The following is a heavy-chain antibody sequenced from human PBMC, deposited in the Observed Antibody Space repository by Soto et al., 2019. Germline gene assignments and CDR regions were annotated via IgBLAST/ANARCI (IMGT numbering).Heavy chain of an antibody. D-gene: IGHD2-2*01. CDR1: GFTFSTYI. CDR3: ARMSSSISPGC. V-gene: IGHV3-48*01. J-gene: IGHJ1*01. Sequence: WGSLRLSCAASGFTFSTYIMNWVRQAPGKGLEWVSYINSTGTIKYYAGSVKGRFTISRDNAKNSLYLQMNSLRAEDTAVYYCARMSSSISPGCWGQGTLVTVSS. CDR2: INSTGTIK.